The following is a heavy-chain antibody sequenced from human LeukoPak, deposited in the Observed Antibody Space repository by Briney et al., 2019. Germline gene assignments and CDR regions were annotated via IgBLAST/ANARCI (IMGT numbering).Heavy chain of an antibody. D-gene: IGHD5-18*01. J-gene: IGHJ6*03. V-gene: IGHV3-48*01. CDR2: ISSSSSTI. CDR3: ARARSGYSYGFYYYYYYMDV. Sequence: GGSLRLSCAASGFTFSSYSMNWVRQAPGKGLEWVSYISSSSSTIYYADSVKGRFTISRDNAKNSLYLQMNSLRAEDTAVYYCARARSGYSYGFYYYYYYMDVWGKGTTVTVSS. CDR1: GFTFSSYS.